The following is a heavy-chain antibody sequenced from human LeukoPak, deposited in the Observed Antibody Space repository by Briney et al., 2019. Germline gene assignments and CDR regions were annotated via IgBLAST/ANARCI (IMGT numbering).Heavy chain of an antibody. CDR3: ARTHVASMVRGVSPWFDP. CDR1: GGSISSGSYH. CDR2: IYTSGST. V-gene: IGHV4-61*02. J-gene: IGHJ5*02. D-gene: IGHD3-10*01. Sequence: SETLSLTCTVSGGSISSGSYHRSWIRQPAGKGLEWIGRIYTSGSTNYNPSLKSRVTISVDTSKNQFSLKLSSVTAADTAVYYCARTHVASMVRGVSPWFDPWGQGTLVTVSS.